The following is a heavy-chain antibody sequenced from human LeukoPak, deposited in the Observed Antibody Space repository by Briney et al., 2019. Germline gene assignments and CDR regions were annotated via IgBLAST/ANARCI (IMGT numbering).Heavy chain of an antibody. CDR1: GFTVSSNY. J-gene: IGHJ4*02. CDR2: IYSGGST. V-gene: IGHV3-66*01. D-gene: IGHD6-19*01. Sequence: GGSLRLSCAASGFTVSSNYMSWVRQAPGKGLEWVSVIYSGGSTYYADSVKGRFTISRDNSRNTLYLQMNSLRAEDTAVYYCARAYSSGWYLTYYFDYWGQGTLVTVSS. CDR3: ARAYSSGWYLTYYFDY.